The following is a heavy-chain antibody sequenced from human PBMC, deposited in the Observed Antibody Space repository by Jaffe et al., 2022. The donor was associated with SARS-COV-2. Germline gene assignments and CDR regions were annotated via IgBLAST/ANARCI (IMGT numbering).Heavy chain of an antibody. CDR3: ARESPPYDFWSGYYVHYYYGMDV. J-gene: IGHJ6*02. CDR2: ISYDGSNK. Sequence: QVQLVESGGGVVQPGRSLRLSCAASGFTFSSYAMHWVRQAPGKGLEWVAVISYDGSNKYYADSVKGRFTISRDNSKNTLYLQMNSLRAEDTAVYYCARESPPYDFWSGYYVHYYYGMDVWGQGTTVTVSS. D-gene: IGHD3-3*01. CDR1: GFTFSSYA. V-gene: IGHV3-30-3*01.